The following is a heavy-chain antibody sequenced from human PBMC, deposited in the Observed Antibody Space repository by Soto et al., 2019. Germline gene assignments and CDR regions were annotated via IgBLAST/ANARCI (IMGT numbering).Heavy chain of an antibody. D-gene: IGHD3-10*01. Sequence: GGSLRLSCAASGFNFRTYGMHWVRQAPGKGLEWVAVIWYDGSNKYHADSVKGRFTISRDNAKNTLYLQMNSLRAEDTAVYFCASELGYYGSGLFDYCGQGTLVTVSS. V-gene: IGHV3-33*01. J-gene: IGHJ4*02. CDR3: ASELGYYGSGLFDY. CDR1: GFNFRTYG. CDR2: IWYDGSNK.